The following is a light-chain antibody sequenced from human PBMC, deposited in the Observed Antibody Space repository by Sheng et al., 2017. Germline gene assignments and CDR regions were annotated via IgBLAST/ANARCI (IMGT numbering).Light chain of an antibody. J-gene: IGKJ3*01. CDR1: QTVGHNY. CDR3: QQYGSFPFT. Sequence: EIVMTQSPATLSVSPGETATLSCRASQTVGHNYLAWHQQKPGQAPRILMTGASSRAAGIPDRFSGSGSGTDFTLTISRLEPEDFAVYYCQQYGSFPFTFGPGTRVDLK. V-gene: IGKV3-20*01. CDR2: GAS.